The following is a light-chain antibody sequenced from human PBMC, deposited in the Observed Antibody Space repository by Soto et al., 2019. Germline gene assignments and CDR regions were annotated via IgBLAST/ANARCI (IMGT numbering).Light chain of an antibody. V-gene: IGLV2-14*01. Sequence: QSALTQPASVSGSPGQSITISCTGTNSDVGGYTYVSWYQQHPGKAPKLMIYDVSNRPSGVSNRFSGSKSGNTASLTISGLQAEDEADYYCGSYTSSSTWVFGGGTQLTVL. CDR1: NSDVGGYTY. J-gene: IGLJ3*02. CDR3: GSYTSSSTWV. CDR2: DVS.